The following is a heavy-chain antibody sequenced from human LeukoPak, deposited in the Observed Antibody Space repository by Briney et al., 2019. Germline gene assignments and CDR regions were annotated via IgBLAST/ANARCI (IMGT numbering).Heavy chain of an antibody. CDR1: GFTFSSYS. CDR3: ARAPAREYQLLLGY. CDR2: ISGSSSYI. V-gene: IGHV3-21*01. J-gene: IGHJ4*02. Sequence: GGSLRLSCVASGFTFSSYSMNWVRQAPGKGLEWVSSISGSSSYIYYADSVKGRFTTSRDNAKNSLYLQMNSLRAEDTAVFYCARAPAREYQLLLGYWGQGTLVTVSS. D-gene: IGHD2-2*01.